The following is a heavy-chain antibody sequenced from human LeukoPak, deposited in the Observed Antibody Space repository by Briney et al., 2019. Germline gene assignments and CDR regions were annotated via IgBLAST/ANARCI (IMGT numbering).Heavy chain of an antibody. Sequence: SETLSLTCTVSGDSLNTYYWTWIRQTPGKELEWIGFVASSGTSNYNPSLKSRVSISIGTSKNQFSLALTSVTPADAAVYYCARVVRGVVTSNWFDPWGQGTLVSVSS. CDR3: ARVVRGVVTSNWFDP. CDR2: VASSGTS. D-gene: IGHD2-21*02. CDR1: GDSLNTYY. J-gene: IGHJ5*02. V-gene: IGHV4-59*01.